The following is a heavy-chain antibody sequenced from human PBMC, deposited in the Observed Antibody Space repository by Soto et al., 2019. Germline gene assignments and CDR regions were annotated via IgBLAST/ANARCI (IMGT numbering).Heavy chain of an antibody. D-gene: IGHD1-1*01. CDR1: GGSISSGGYY. J-gene: IGHJ6*02. Sequence: KPSETLSLTCTVSGGSISSGGYYWSWIRQHPGKGLEWIGYIYYSGSTYYNPSLKSRVTISVDTSKNQFSLKLSSVTAADTAVYYCAATTGTDLVYYYYGMDVWGQGTTVTVSS. V-gene: IGHV4-31*03. CDR3: AATTGTDLVYYYYGMDV. CDR2: IYYSGST.